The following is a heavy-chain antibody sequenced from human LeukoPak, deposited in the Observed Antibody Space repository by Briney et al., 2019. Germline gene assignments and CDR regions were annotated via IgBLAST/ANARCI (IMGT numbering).Heavy chain of an antibody. V-gene: IGHV4-4*02. Sequence: SETLSLTCGVSGGSLSGTNWWSWARQPPGQGLEWTGKISLRGLTNYNPSLRSRLTMSLDESKNPVSLNLTSVTAADTAVYYCSRESGPFSPFGFWGQGTLVSVHS. CDR3: SRESGPFSPFGF. D-gene: IGHD1-26*01. CDR2: ISLRGLT. J-gene: IGHJ4*02. CDR1: GGSLSGTNW.